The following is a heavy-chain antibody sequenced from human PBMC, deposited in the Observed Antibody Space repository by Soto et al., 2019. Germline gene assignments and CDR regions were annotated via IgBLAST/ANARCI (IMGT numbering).Heavy chain of an antibody. Sequence: SETLSLTCTVSGGSISSGGYYWSWIRQHPGKGLEWIGYIYYSGSTYYNPSLKSRVTISVDTSKNQFSLKLSSVTAADTAVYYCARALVVVAASTFDYWGQGTLVTVSS. CDR2: IYYSGST. CDR1: GGSISSGGYY. V-gene: IGHV4-31*03. J-gene: IGHJ4*02. D-gene: IGHD2-15*01. CDR3: ARALVVVAASTFDY.